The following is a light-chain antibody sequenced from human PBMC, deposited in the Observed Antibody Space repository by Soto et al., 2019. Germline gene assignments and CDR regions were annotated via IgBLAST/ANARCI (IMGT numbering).Light chain of an antibody. CDR3: LQDINYPWT. CDR2: AAS. V-gene: IGKV1-6*01. CDR1: QDISNY. J-gene: IGKJ1*01. Sequence: IQMTQSPSSLSASVGDRVTITCKASQDISNYLNWYQQKPGKAPKLLIYAASSLQSGVPSRFSGSGSGTDFTLAISSLQPEDSATYYCLQDINYPWTFGQGTKVDIK.